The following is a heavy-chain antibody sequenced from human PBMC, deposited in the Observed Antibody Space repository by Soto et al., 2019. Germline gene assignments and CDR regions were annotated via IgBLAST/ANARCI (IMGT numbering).Heavy chain of an antibody. V-gene: IGHV3-23*01. CDR1: GFTFSSYA. Sequence: GGSLRLSCAASGFTFSSYAMSWVRQAPGKGLEWVSAISGSGGSTYYADSVKGRFTISRDNSKNTLYLQMNSLRAEDTAVYYCAKDLIGGNPLFANWFDPRGQGTLVTVSS. J-gene: IGHJ5*02. CDR2: ISGSGGST. D-gene: IGHD2-15*01. CDR3: AKDLIGGNPLFANWFDP.